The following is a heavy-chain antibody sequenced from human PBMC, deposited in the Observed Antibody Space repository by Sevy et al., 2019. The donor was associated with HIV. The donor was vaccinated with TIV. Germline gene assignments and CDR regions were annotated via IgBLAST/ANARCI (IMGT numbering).Heavy chain of an antibody. Sequence: GGSLRLSCAASGFTFDDYGMSWVRQAPGKGLEWVSGINWNGGSISYADSVRGRFTISRDNAKNSLYLQMNSQRAEDTAFYYCARSGDDSSGFYYWWFDPWGQGTLVTVSS. J-gene: IGHJ5*02. V-gene: IGHV3-20*04. CDR2: INWNGGSI. CDR3: ARSGDDSSGFYYWWFDP. CDR1: GFTFDDYG. D-gene: IGHD3-22*01.